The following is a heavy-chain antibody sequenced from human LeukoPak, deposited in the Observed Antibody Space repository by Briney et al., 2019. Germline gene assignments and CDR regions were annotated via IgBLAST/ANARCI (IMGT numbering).Heavy chain of an antibody. CDR1: GFTFSNYA. D-gene: IGHD3-10*01. V-gene: IGHV3-30-3*01. CDR3: ARDLSGSYMSDY. CDR2: ISHDGSNN. Sequence: GRSLRLSCAASGFTFSNYAMHWARQAPGKGLEWVAFISHDGSNNCHADSVKGRFTISRDNSKNTLYLQMNSLTDEDTAVYYCARDLSGSYMSDYWGQGTLVTVSS. J-gene: IGHJ4*02.